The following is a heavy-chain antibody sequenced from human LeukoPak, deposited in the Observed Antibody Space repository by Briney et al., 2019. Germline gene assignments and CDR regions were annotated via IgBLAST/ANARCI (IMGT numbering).Heavy chain of an antibody. CDR2: IKQDGSEK. Sequence: PGGSLRLSCAASGFTFSSYWMSWVRQAPGKGLEWVANIKQDGSEKYYVDSVKGRFTISRDNAKNSLYLQMNSLRAEDTAVYYCARVGLLVPYYDFWSGYYNDYWGQGTLVTVSS. CDR3: ARVGLLVPYYDFWSGYYNDY. D-gene: IGHD3-3*01. CDR1: GFTFSSYW. V-gene: IGHV3-7*01. J-gene: IGHJ4*02.